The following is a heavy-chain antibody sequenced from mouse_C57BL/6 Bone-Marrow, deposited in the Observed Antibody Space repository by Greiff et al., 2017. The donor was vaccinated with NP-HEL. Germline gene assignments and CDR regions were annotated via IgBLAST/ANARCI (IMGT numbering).Heavy chain of an antibody. Sequence: VKLQQSGAELAKPGASVKLSCKASGYTFTSYWMHWVKQRPGQGLEWIGYINPSSGYTKYNQKFKDKATLTADKSSSTAYMQLSSLTYEDSAVYYCARGGGTYYSNCVPYYYAMDYWGQGTSVTVSS. CDR3: ARGGGTYYSNCVPYYYAMDY. CDR1: GYTFTSYW. D-gene: IGHD2-5*01. CDR2: INPSSGYT. J-gene: IGHJ4*01. V-gene: IGHV1-7*01.